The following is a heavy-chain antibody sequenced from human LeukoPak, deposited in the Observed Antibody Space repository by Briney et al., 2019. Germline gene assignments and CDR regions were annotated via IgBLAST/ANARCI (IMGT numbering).Heavy chain of an antibody. D-gene: IGHD5-18*01. J-gene: IGHJ4*02. Sequence: GGSLRLSCAASGFTFSSYWMSWVRQAPGKGLEWVANIKQDGSEKYYVVSVKGRFTISRDNAKNSLYLQMNSLRAEDTAVYYCAREYSYGYFDYWGQGTLVTVSS. V-gene: IGHV3-7*01. CDR3: AREYSYGYFDY. CDR1: GFTFSSYW. CDR2: IKQDGSEK.